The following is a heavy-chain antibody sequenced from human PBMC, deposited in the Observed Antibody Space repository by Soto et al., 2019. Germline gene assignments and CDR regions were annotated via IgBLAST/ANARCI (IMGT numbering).Heavy chain of an antibody. CDR3: AREAYDSSGYYLDY. Sequence: SETLSLTCTVSGGSISSGGYYWSWIRQHPGKGLEWIGYIYFSGSTYYNPSLKSRVTMSVDTSKNQLSLKLSSVTAADTAVYYCAREAYDSSGYYLDYWGQGTLVTVSS. CDR2: IYFSGST. J-gene: IGHJ4*02. D-gene: IGHD3-22*01. CDR1: GGSISSGGYY. V-gene: IGHV4-31*03.